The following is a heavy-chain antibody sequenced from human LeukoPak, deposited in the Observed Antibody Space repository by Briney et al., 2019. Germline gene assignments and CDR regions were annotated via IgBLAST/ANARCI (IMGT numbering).Heavy chain of an antibody. J-gene: IGHJ4*02. V-gene: IGHV4-59*08. Sequence: TSGTLSLTCTVSGGSISSYYWSWIRQPPGKGLEWIGYIYYSGSTNYNPSLKSRVTISVVTSKNQFSLKLSSVTAADTAVYYCARRGYSSGSFDYWGQGTLVTVSS. CDR2: IYYSGST. CDR1: GGSISSYY. CDR3: ARRGYSSGSFDY. D-gene: IGHD6-19*01.